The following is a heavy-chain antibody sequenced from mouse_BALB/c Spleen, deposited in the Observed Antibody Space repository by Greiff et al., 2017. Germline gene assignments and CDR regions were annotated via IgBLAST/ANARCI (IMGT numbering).Heavy chain of an antibody. J-gene: IGHJ3*01. V-gene: IGHV5-12-1*01. Sequence: EVKLVESGGGLVKPGGSLKLSCAASGFAFSSYDMSWVRQTPEKRLEWVAYISSGGGSTYYPDTVKGRFTISRDNAKNTLYLQMSSLKSEDTAMYYCARHDYRYGWFAYWGQGTLVTVSA. CDR2: ISSGGGST. CDR1: GFAFSSYD. D-gene: IGHD2-14*01. CDR3: ARHDYRYGWFAY.